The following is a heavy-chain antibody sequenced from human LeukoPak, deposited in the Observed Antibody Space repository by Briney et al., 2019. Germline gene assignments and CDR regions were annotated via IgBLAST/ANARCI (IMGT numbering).Heavy chain of an antibody. D-gene: IGHD6-19*01. CDR2: VSGSGDNT. CDR1: GFTFNNYA. CDR3: ARSEQWLTKRGGFLVDY. J-gene: IGHJ4*02. Sequence: GGSLRLSCAASGFTFNNYAMTWVRQAPGKGLEWVSVVSGSGDNTNYADSVKGRFTISRDNSKNTLYLQMNSLRAEDTAVYYCARSEQWLTKRGGFLVDYWGQGTLVTVSS. V-gene: IGHV3-23*01.